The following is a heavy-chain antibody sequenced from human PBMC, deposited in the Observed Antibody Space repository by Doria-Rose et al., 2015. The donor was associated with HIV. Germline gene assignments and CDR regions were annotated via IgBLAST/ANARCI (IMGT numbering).Heavy chain of an antibody. CDR2: IFSDDER. Sequence: QVTLKESGPVLVKPTETLTLTCTVSGVSLSSPGMGVSWIRQPPGKALEWLAHIFSDDERSYNTSLKSRLTISRGTSKSQVVLTMTDMDPVDTATYYCARIKSSRWYHKYYFDFWDQGTLVIVSA. CDR1: GVSLSSPGMG. D-gene: IGHD6-13*01. CDR3: ARIKSSRWYHKYYFDF. V-gene: IGHV2-26*01. J-gene: IGHJ4*02.